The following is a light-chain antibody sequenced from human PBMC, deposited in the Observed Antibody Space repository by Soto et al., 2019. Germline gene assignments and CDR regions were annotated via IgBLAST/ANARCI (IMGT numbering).Light chain of an antibody. CDR3: QQDFTTPRLG. CDR1: QSVLYIPTNKNY. CDR2: WAS. J-gene: IGKJ4*01. V-gene: IGKV4-1*01. Sequence: DILMTQSPDSLAVSLGERATINCKSSQSVLYIPTNKNYLAWYQQKPGQPPKLLIYWASTRELGVPDRFSGSGSGTEFTLTIRSLQAEDVAIYYCQQDFTTPRLGFGGGTKVEIK.